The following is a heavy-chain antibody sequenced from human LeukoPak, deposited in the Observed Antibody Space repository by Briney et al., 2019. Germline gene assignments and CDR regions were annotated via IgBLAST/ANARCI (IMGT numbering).Heavy chain of an antibody. CDR1: GESFNNYY. D-gene: IGHD6-19*01. CDR3: ARVGKQWLVLRGWFDP. V-gene: IGHV4-34*01. J-gene: IGHJ5*02. CDR2: INNLGNT. Sequence: SETLSLTCAVNGESFNNYYWNWIRQSPGKGLEWIGEINNLGNTNYNPSLKSRVTMSVDPSRNQVSLNLSSVTAADTAVYYCARVGKQWLVLRGWFDPWGQGTLVTVSS.